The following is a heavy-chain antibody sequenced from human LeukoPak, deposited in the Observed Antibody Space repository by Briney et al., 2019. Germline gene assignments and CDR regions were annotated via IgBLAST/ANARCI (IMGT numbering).Heavy chain of an antibody. CDR2: IYYSGST. CDR3: ARSEDYYDSSGYYYYYYYYYYGMDV. V-gene: IGHV4-39*01. D-gene: IGHD3-22*01. CDR1: GGSISSSSYY. J-gene: IGHJ6*02. Sequence: SETLSLTCTVSGGSISSSSYYRGWIRQPPGKGLEWIGSIYYSGSTYYNPSLKSRVTISVDTSKNQFSLKLSSVTAAGTAVYYCARSEDYYDSSGYYYYYYYYYYGMDVWGQGTTVTVSS.